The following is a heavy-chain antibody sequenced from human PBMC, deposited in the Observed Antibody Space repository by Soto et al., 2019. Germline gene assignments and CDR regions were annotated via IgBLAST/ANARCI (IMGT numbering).Heavy chain of an antibody. J-gene: IGHJ6*03. CDR2: IGLDGSEK. CDR3: ARGGSDMDV. V-gene: IGHV3-7*01. CDR1: GFTFNTYW. Sequence: EGQLVESGGGLVQPGDSLSLSCAASGFTFNTYWMTWVRQAPGKGLEWVANIGLDGSEKHYVDSVKGRFTISRDNAKNSLYLQMNFLRAEDTAIYYCARGGSDMDVWGKGTTVTVSS. D-gene: IGHD3-10*01.